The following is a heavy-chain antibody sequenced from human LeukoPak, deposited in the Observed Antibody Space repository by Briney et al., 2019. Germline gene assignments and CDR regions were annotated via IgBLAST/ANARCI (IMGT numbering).Heavy chain of an antibody. D-gene: IGHD2-8*01. V-gene: IGHV2-5*02. CDR2: IYWDDDR. J-gene: IGHJ5*02. CDR1: GFSLSTSRVG. CDR3: AGRTYATLKIDH. Sequence: SGPTLVEPTQTLTLTCSFSGFSLSTSRVGVGWIRQPPGKALEWLALIYWDDDRRYSPSLKGRLTISKDTSKNQVVLTMTHMDPGDTATYYCAGRTYATLKIDHWGQGTLVPVSS.